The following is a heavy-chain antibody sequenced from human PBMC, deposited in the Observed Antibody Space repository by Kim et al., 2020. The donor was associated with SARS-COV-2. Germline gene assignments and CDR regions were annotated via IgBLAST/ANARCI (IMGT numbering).Heavy chain of an antibody. CDR3: ARSSSSSTLYYYGMDV. V-gene: IGHV3-30*07. D-gene: IGHD6-6*01. J-gene: IGHJ6*02. Sequence: VKGRFNISRDNSKNTLYLQMNSLRAEDTAVYYCARSSSSSTLYYYGMDVWGQGTTVTVSS.